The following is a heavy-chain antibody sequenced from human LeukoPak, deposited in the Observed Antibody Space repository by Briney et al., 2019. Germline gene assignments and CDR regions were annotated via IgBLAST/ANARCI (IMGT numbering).Heavy chain of an antibody. CDR1: GFTFSRYW. J-gene: IGHJ4*02. V-gene: IGHV3-21*01. Sequence: GGSLRLSCAASGFTFSRYWMSWVRQAPGEGLEWVSSISSSSSYIYYADSVKGRFTISRDNAKNSLYLQMNSLRAEDTAVYYCARGGSRQPFDYWGQGTLVTVSS. CDR2: ISSSSSYI. CDR3: ARGGSRQPFDY. D-gene: IGHD1-26*01.